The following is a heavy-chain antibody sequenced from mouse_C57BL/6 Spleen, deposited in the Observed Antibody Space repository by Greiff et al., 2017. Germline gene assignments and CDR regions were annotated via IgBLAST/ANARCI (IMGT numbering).Heavy chain of an antibody. J-gene: IGHJ4*01. CDR2: IDPSDSYT. V-gene: IGHV1-50*01. Sequence: VQLQQPGAELVKPGASVKLSCKASGYTFTSYWMQWVKQRPGQGLEWIGEIDPSDSYTNYNQKFKGKATLTVDTSSSTAYMQLSSLTSEDSAVXYCARRGTTVVGAMDYWGQGTSVTVSS. CDR3: ARRGTTVVGAMDY. D-gene: IGHD1-1*01. CDR1: GYTFTSYW.